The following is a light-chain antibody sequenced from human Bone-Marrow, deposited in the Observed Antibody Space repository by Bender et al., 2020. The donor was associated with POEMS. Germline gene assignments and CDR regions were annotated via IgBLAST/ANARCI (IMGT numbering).Light chain of an antibody. V-gene: IGLV2-14*03. CDR2: DVS. Sequence: QSALTQPPSASGSPGQTVTISCTGTSSDIGAYKYVSWYQQHPGKAPKLMIYDVSNRPSGVSNRFSGSKSGNTASLTISGLQAEDEADYYCSSYTSSSALEVFGGGTKLTVL. J-gene: IGLJ3*02. CDR3: SSYTSSSALEV. CDR1: SSDIGAYKY.